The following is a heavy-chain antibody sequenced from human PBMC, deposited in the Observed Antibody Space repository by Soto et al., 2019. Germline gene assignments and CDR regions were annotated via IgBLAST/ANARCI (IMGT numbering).Heavy chain of an antibody. D-gene: IGHD6-19*01. V-gene: IGHV4-30-2*01. CDR1: GDSYSISTYS. Sequence: LSLTCNMSGDSYSISTYSWSWIRQPPGKALQWIGFIYQSGVTSYNPSLAGRVSISLDRSNNQCSLKLKSVTAADTAVYFCAGMPYTSGLRFDPWGPGTLVTVSS. J-gene: IGHJ5*02. CDR3: AGMPYTSGLRFDP. CDR2: IYQSGVT.